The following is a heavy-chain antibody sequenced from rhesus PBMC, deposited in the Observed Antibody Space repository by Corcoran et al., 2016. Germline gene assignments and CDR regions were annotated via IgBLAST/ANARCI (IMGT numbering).Heavy chain of an antibody. CDR1: GYSISSGYG. V-gene: IGHV4-122*02. CDR2: ISYGWST. CDR3: AREGSYPDY. J-gene: IGHJ4*01. Sequence: QVQLQESGPGLVKPSETLSLTCAVSGYSISSGYGWSWIRQPPGKGLEWIGYISYGWSTSYSPSLKSRVTISRDTSKNQFSLERSSVTAADTGVYYCAREGSYPDYWGQGVLVTVSS. D-gene: IGHD1-44*02.